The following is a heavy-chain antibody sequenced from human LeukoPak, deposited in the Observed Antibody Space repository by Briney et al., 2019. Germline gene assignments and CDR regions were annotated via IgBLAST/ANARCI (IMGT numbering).Heavy chain of an antibody. CDR1: GFTFEVYA. Sequence: GGSLGLSGAFSGFTFEVYALLWVRQVPGRGLGWVSGIGWNGGSIGYADSVKGRFTISRDNAKNSLYLQMNTLRAEDTALYYCARDSRAYYYYGMDVWGQGTTVTVSS. CDR2: IGWNGGSI. J-gene: IGHJ6*02. CDR3: ARDSRAYYYYGMDV. V-gene: IGHV3-9*01.